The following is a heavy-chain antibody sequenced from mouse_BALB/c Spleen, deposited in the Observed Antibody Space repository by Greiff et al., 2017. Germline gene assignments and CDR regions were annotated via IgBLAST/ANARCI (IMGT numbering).Heavy chain of an antibody. CDR1: GFNIKDTY. CDR3: VPNCDYSMDY. V-gene: IGHV14-3*02. CDR2: IDPANGNT. J-gene: IGHJ4*01. D-gene: IGHD4-1*01. Sequence: EVQLQQSGAELVKPGASVKLSCTASGFNIKDTYMHWVKQRPEQGLEWIGRIDPANGNTKYDPKFQGKATITADTSSNTAYLQLSSLTSEDTAVYYCVPNCDYSMDYWGQGTSVTVSS.